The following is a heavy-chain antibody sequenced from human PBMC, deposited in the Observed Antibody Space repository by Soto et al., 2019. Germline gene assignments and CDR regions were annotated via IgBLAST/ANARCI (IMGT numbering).Heavy chain of an antibody. D-gene: IGHD3-9*01. V-gene: IGHV5-51*01. J-gene: IGHJ2*01. CDR3: ARQDDSLTGGGWYFDL. Sequence: PGESLKISCLGFGFTFTNCWINWVRQMPGKGLEWMGMIHPGDSDTRYSPSFQGHVTLSVDKSISTAYLQWTSLKASDSAIYYCARQDDSLTGGGWYFDLWGHGTLVTVSS. CDR2: IHPGDSDT. CDR1: GFTFTNCW.